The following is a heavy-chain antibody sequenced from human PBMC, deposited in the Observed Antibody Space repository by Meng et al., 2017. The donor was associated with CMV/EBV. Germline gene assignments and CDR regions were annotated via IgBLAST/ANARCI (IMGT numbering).Heavy chain of an antibody. CDR1: GFTFSSYW. V-gene: IGHV3-7*01. CDR2: IKQDGSEK. Sequence: GESLKISCAASGFTFSSYWMSWVRQAPGKGLEWVANIKQDGSEKYYVDSVKGRFTISRDNAKNSLYLHMNSLSAEDTAVYYCARASFWGCDYWGQGTLVTVSS. CDR3: ARASFWGCDY. J-gene: IGHJ4*02. D-gene: IGHD7-27*01.